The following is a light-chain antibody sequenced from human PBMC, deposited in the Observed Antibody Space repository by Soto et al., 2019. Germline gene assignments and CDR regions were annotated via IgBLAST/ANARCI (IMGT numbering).Light chain of an antibody. CDR2: AAS. V-gene: IGKV1-27*01. J-gene: IGKJ4*01. CDR1: HGLSNY. CDR3: PNYYCVPLT. Sequence: DIQMPQSPSSLSASGGDRVTITCRASHGLSNYLAWYQQKPWKVPKLLIYAASTLQSGVPSRFSRSGSGTDFTLTISSLQPEEVATYYCPNYYCVPLTFGVGTKVVIK.